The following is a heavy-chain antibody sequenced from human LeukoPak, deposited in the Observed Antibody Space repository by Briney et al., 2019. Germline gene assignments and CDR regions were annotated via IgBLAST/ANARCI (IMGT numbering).Heavy chain of an antibody. J-gene: IGHJ5*02. CDR1: GFNFNLAW. CDR3: MTVCTRPPSLRFLEWLA. V-gene: IGHV3-15*01. Sequence: GGSLRLSCAASGFNFNLAWMSWVRQAPGKGLEWVGRIKSKTDGGTADYAAPVKGRFTISRDDSKATLYLQMNSLESEDTGIYYCMTVCTRPPSLRFLEWLAWGQGTLVSVSS. CDR2: IKSKTDGGTA. D-gene: IGHD3-3*01.